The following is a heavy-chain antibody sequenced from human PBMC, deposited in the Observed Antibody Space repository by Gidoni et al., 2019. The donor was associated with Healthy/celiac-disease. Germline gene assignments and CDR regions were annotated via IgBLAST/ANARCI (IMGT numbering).Heavy chain of an antibody. V-gene: IGHV3-48*03. CDR2: SSSSVSTI. Sequence: EVQLVESGGGLVQPGGSLRLSCAASGFTFSSYEMNWVRQATGKGLGWVSYSSSSVSTIYYADSVKGRFTISRDNAKNSLYLQMNSLRAEDTAVYYCARDSGYSYGYSFDYWGQGTMVTVSS. CDR3: ARDSGYSYGYSFDY. CDR1: GFTFSSYE. J-gene: IGHJ4*02. D-gene: IGHD5-18*01.